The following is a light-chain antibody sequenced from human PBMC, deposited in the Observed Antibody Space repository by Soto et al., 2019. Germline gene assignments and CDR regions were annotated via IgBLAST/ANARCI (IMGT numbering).Light chain of an antibody. CDR2: NTS. CDR1: TGSITTGYY. J-gene: IGLJ2*01. Sequence: QAVVTQEPSLTVSPGGTVTLTCASSTGSITTGYYPNWFQQKPGQAPRALIYNTSNKQSWTPARFSGSLIGGKAALTLSGVQPEDEAEYYCLLFYGGAQLVFGGGTKVTVL. V-gene: IGLV7-43*01. CDR3: LLFYGGAQLV.